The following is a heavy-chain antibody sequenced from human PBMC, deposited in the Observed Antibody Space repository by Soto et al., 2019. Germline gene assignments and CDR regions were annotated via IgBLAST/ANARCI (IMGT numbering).Heavy chain of an antibody. Sequence: PSETLSLTCTVSGGSVNSDDYYWSWIRQPPGKGLEWIGYIYSTGRTNYNPSLMSRVTISLGTSRNQFSLKLSSVTAADTAVFYCAREYSNSPEAFDSWGQGTLVTVSS. J-gene: IGHJ4*02. V-gene: IGHV4-61*08. CDR2: IYSTGRT. D-gene: IGHD1-26*01. CDR3: AREYSNSPEAFDS. CDR1: GGSVNSDDYY.